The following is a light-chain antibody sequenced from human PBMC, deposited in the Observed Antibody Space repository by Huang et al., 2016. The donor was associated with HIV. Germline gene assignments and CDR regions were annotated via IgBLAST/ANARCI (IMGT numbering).Light chain of an antibody. V-gene: IGKV3-15*01. J-gene: IGKJ1*01. CDR3: HQYNKWPPT. Sequence: EIVMTQSPATLSVSPGERANLSCRASQSVGNRLAWYQQKPGQSPRLLIYNSSPRTTDIPPRFSGSGSGTEFTLTISSLQSEDFAVYYCHQYNKWPPTFGQGTKVEIK. CDR2: NSS. CDR1: QSVGNR.